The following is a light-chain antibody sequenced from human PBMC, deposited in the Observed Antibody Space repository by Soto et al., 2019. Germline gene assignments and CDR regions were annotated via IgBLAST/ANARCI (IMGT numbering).Light chain of an antibody. CDR3: QSYDSSLSGSV. CDR1: RSNIGAGYD. Sequence: QAVVTQPPSVSGAPGQRVTISCTGSRSNIGAGYDVHWYQQLPGTAPKLLIYGNSNRPSGVPDRFSGSKSGTSASLAITGLQAEDEADYYCQSYDSSLSGSVFGGGTKATVL. V-gene: IGLV1-40*01. CDR2: GNS. J-gene: IGLJ2*01.